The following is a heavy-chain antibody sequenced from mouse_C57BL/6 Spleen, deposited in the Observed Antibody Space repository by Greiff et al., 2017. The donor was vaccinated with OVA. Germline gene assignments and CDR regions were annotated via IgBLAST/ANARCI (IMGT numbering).Heavy chain of an antibody. J-gene: IGHJ2*01. D-gene: IGHD1-1*01. CDR3: ANYGRGYFDY. CDR1: GYTFTSYW. V-gene: IGHV1-50*01. CDR2: IDPSDSYT. Sequence: QVQLQQPGAELVKPGASVKLSFKASGYTFTSYWMQWVKQRPGQGLEWIGEIDPSDSYTNYNQKFKGKATLTVDTSSSTAYMQLSSLTSEDSAVYYCANYGRGYFDYWGQGTTLTVSS.